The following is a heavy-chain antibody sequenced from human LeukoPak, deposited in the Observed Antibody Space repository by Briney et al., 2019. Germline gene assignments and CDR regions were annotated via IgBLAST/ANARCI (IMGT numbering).Heavy chain of an antibody. CDR1: GFTFSNYA. CDR3: ARGTRVDP. CDR2: ITGSGSGT. V-gene: IGHV3-23*01. Sequence: PGGSLRLSCTASGFTFSNYAMNWVRRAPGEGLQWVSFITGSGSGTIYADSVKGRFTISRDNSKNTLYLQMNSLRDDDTAVYYCARGTRVDPWGQGTLVTVSS. J-gene: IGHJ5*02.